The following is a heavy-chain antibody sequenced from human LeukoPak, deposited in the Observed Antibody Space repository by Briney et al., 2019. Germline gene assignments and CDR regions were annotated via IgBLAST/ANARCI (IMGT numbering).Heavy chain of an antibody. CDR2: ISYDGNNK. CDR1: GFTFSSYA. D-gene: IGHD6-19*01. Sequence: GGSLRLSCAASGFTFSSYAMHWVRQAPGKGLEWVAVISYDGNNKYYADSVKGRFTISRDNSKNTLFLQMNSLRAEDTAVYYCASDTIAVAGTDAFDIWGPGTMVTVSS. CDR3: ASDTIAVAGTDAFDI. J-gene: IGHJ3*02. V-gene: IGHV3-30-3*01.